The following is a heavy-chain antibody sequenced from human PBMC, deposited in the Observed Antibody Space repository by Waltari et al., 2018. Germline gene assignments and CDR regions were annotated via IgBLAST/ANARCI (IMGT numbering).Heavy chain of an antibody. J-gene: IGHJ4*02. CDR1: GFTFDDYA. CDR2: ISWNSGSI. Sequence: EVQLVESGGGLVQPGRSLRLSCAASGFTFDDYAMHWVRQAPGKGLEWVSGISWNSGSIGYADSVKGRFTISRDNSKNTLYLQMNSLRAEDTAVYYCARDQPGRQQLVTWGQGTLVTVSS. D-gene: IGHD6-13*01. CDR3: ARDQPGRQQLVT. V-gene: IGHV3-9*01.